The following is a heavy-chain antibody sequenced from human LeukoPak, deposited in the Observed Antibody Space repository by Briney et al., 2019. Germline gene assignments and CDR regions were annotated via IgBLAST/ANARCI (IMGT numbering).Heavy chain of an antibody. V-gene: IGHV3-23*03. CDR3: AKVRARPLDDAFDL. D-gene: IGHD1-1*01. J-gene: IGHJ3*01. Sequence: PGGSLRLSCAASGFSFSSYAMSWVRQVPGKGPEWVAIIFSDSSATYYADSVQGRFIISRDNSRNTVYLQVNSLRAGDTAVYYCAKVRARPLDDAFDLWGQGTVVTVSS. CDR1: GFSFSSYA. CDR2: IFSDSSAT.